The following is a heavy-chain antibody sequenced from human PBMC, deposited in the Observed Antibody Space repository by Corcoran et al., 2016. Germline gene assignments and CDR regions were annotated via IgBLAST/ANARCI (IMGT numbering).Heavy chain of an antibody. Sequence: QVQLVESGGGVVQPGRTLRLSCAAAGFTFRSYGMHWIRQAPGKGLVWVAVISYDGSNKYYAASVKGRFPNSRHNSKNTLYLQMDSLRAEDTAVYYGARDLGSSGSIDYWGQGTLVTVSS. J-gene: IGHJ4*02. CDR3: ARDLGSSGSIDY. CDR1: GFTFRSYG. CDR2: ISYDGSNK. V-gene: IGHV3-30*03. D-gene: IGHD6-13*01.